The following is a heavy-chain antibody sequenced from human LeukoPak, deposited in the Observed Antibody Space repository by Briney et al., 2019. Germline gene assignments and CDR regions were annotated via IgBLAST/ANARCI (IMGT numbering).Heavy chain of an antibody. Sequence: ASVKVSCKASGYTFTSYYMHWVRQAPGQGLEWMGIINPSGGSTSYAQKFKGRVTMTRDTSTSTVYMELSSLRSEDTAVYYCARDRLVLDYYYYGMDVWGQGTTVTVSS. J-gene: IGHJ6*02. CDR2: INPSGGST. CDR3: ARDRLVLDYYYYGMDV. D-gene: IGHD2-21*01. V-gene: IGHV1-46*01. CDR1: GYTFTSYY.